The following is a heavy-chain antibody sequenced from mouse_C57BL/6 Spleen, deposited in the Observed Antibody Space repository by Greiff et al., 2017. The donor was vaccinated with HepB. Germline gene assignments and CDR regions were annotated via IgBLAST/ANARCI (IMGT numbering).Heavy chain of an antibody. CDR1: GYAFSSYW. CDR2: IYPGDGDT. V-gene: IGHV1-80*01. J-gene: IGHJ3*01. Sequence: QVQLKESGAELVKPGASVKISCKASGYAFSSYWMNWVKQRPGKGLEWIGQIYPGDGDTNYNGKFKGKATLTADKSSSTAYMQLSSLTSEDSAVYFCAPGEGPAWFAYWGQGTLVTVSA. CDR3: APGEGPAWFAY.